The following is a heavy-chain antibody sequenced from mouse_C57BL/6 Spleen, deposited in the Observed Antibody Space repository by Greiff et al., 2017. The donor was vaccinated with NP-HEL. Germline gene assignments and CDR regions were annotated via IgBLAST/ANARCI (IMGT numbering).Heavy chain of an antibody. D-gene: IGHD2-1*01. V-gene: IGHV1-50*01. Sequence: VQLQQSGAELVKPGASVKLSCKASGYTFTSYWMQWVNQRPGQGLEWIGEIDPSDSYTNSNQKFKGKATLTVDTSSSTASMQLSSLTSEDSAVYYCSRRDYGNYVGAMDDWGQGTSVTVSS. CDR1: GYTFTSYW. CDR2: IDPSDSYT. CDR3: SRRDYGNYVGAMDD. J-gene: IGHJ4*01.